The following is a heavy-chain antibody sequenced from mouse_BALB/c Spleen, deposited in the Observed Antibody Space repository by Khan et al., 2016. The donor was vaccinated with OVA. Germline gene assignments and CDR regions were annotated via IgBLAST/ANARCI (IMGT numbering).Heavy chain of an antibody. CDR2: ISYSGYT. Sequence: EVQLQESGPGLVKPSQSLSLTCTVTGYSITSDYAWDWIRQFPGNKLEWMGYISYSGYTSYNPSLKSRISISRDTSKNQFFLQLTSVTTEDTATYYCARKNYYGYAMDYWGQGTSVTVSS. D-gene: IGHD1-1*01. V-gene: IGHV3-2*02. CDR1: GYSITSDYA. CDR3: ARKNYYGYAMDY. J-gene: IGHJ4*01.